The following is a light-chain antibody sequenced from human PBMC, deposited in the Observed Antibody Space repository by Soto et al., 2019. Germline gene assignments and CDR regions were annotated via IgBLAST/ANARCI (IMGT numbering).Light chain of an antibody. CDR1: QSVSSN. CDR3: QQYDTWPPNLLT. J-gene: IGKJ4*01. Sequence: ETVVTQSPATLSVSPGERATLSCRASQSVSSNLAWYQQKPGQPPKLLIYGASTRASGIPPRFSGSGSGTEFTLTISSLQSEDFAIYYCQQYDTWPPNLLTFGGGTKVEIK. CDR2: GAS. V-gene: IGKV3D-15*01.